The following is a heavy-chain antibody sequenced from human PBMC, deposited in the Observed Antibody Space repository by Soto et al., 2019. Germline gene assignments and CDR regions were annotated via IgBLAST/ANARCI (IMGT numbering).Heavy chain of an antibody. CDR2: ISYDGSNK. J-gene: IGHJ4*02. CDR3: ARGAYDRSGYVDY. V-gene: IGHV3-30-3*01. Sequence: QVQLVESGGGAVQRGRSLRLSCAASGFTFSSYAMHWVRQAPGKGLEWLAVISYDGSNKYYADSVKGRFTISRDNSKNPLYLQMNSLRAEDTAVYYCARGAYDRSGYVDYWGQGTLVTVSS. CDR1: GFTFSSYA. D-gene: IGHD3-22*01.